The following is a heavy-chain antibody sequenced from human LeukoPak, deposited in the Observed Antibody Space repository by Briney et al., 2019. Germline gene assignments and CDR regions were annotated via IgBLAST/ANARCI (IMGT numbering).Heavy chain of an antibody. V-gene: IGHV3-48*03. CDR1: GFTFSSYE. Sequence: GGSLRLSCAASGFTFSSYEMNWVRQAPGKGLEWVSYISSSGSTIYYADSVKGRFTIPRDNAKNSLYLQMNSLRAEDTAVYYCARDLVTGTTPLLDYYYGMDVWGQGTTVTVSS. CDR2: ISSSGSTI. J-gene: IGHJ6*02. CDR3: ARDLVTGTTPLLDYYYGMDV. D-gene: IGHD1-7*01.